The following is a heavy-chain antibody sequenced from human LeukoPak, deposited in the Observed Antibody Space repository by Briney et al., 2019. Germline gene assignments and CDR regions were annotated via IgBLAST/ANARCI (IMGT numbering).Heavy chain of an antibody. V-gene: IGHV3-33*03. D-gene: IGHD3-9*01. Sequence: PGGSLRLSCAASGLTFSNYGMHWVRQAPGKGLEWVAVISYDGSNKYYADSVKGRFTISRDNAKNSLYLQMNSLRAEDTAVYYCAKGLGDYDISTYFDYWGQGTLVTVSS. CDR1: GLTFSNYG. J-gene: IGHJ4*02. CDR2: ISYDGSNK. CDR3: AKGLGDYDISTYFDY.